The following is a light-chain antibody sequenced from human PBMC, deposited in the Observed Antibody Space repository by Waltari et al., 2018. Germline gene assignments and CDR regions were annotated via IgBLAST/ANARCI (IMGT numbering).Light chain of an antibody. CDR3: QHYDRFFPLT. CDR2: GAS. CDR1: QSVDTNY. V-gene: IGKV3-20*01. Sequence: ESVLTRSPGTLSLSPGDRATLSCRASQSVDTNYLAWYQQKPGQAPRLLIYGASNRATDIPDRFSGTGSGTDFTLTIIRVEPEDFAVYYCQHYDRFFPLTFGGGTKVEIK. J-gene: IGKJ4*01.